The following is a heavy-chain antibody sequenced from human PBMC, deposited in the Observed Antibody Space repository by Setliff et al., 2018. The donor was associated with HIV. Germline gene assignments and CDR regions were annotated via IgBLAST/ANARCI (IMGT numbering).Heavy chain of an antibody. J-gene: IGHJ3*02. CDR1: GYTFTGYY. D-gene: IGHD6-13*01. V-gene: IGHV1-2*02. Sequence: ASVKVSCKASGYTFTGYYLHWVRQAPGQGLEWMGWIDPNSGDTNYEQKFQGRVSMTRDTSISTAFMDLSRLRSDDTAVYYCARDPGYKSSWYGAFDIWGQGTMVTVSS. CDR2: IDPNSGDT. CDR3: ARDPGYKSSWYGAFDI.